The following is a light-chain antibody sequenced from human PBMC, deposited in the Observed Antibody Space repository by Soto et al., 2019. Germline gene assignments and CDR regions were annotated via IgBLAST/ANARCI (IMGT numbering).Light chain of an antibody. CDR3: QQLNSYPPT. V-gene: IGKV1-8*01. J-gene: IGKJ3*01. Sequence: AIRMTQSPSSLSASTGDRVTITCRASQGISSYLAWYQQKPGKAPKLLIYAASTLQSGVPSRFSGSGSGTDFTLTISSLQPEDFATYYCQQLNSYPPTFGPGTKVDIK. CDR1: QGISSY. CDR2: AAS.